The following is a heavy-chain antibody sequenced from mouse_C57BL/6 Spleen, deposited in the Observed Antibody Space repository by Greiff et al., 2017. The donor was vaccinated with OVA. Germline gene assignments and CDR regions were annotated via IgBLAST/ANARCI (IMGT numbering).Heavy chain of an antibody. D-gene: IGHD2-4*01. CDR2: IDPSDSDT. J-gene: IGHJ4*01. Sequence: VQLQQPGAELVMPGASVKLSCKASGYTFTSYWMHWVKQRPGQGLEWIGEIDPSDSDTNYNQKFKGKSTLTVDKSSSTAYMQLSSLTSEDSAVYYCARGHYDYGYALDYWGQGTSVTVSS. V-gene: IGHV1-69*01. CDR3: ARGHYDYGYALDY. CDR1: GYTFTSYW.